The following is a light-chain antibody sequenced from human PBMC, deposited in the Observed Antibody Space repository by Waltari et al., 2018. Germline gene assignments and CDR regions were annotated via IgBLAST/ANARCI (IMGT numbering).Light chain of an antibody. V-gene: IGKV2-28*01. CDR2: LGS. CDR3: MQGQQTFPT. J-gene: IGKJ1*01. CDR1: QSLVYSYGYNY. Sequence: DVVLTQSPLSLPVTPGEPASISRRSRQSLVYSYGYNYLDWYQQKPGQSPQLLIYLGSRRVSGVPDRFSGSGSGTDFTLKISRVEAEDVGVYYCMQGQQTFPTFGQGTKVEIK.